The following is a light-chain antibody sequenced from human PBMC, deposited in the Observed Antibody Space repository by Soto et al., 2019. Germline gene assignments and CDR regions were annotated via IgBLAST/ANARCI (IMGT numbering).Light chain of an antibody. CDR1: QGISRW. CDR3: QQANTFPLT. V-gene: IGKV1-12*01. Sequence: DIQMTQSPSSVSASVGDRVTVTWRARQGISRWLAWYQQKPGKAPKLLIYAASSLQNGVPPRFSGSYSGTDFTLTITILQPAHSATYFCQQANTFPLTFGGGTTVEI. J-gene: IGKJ4*01. CDR2: AAS.